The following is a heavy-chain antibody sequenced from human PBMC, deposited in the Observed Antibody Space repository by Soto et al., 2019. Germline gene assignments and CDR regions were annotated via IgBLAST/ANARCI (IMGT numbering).Heavy chain of an antibody. Sequence: ASVKVSCKASGYTFTSYGISWVRQAPGQGLEWMGWISAYNGNTNYAQKLQGGVTMTTDTSTSTAYMELRSLRSDDTAVYYCARVRRYSSSWYGDPLQPTDYWGQGTLVTVSS. CDR2: ISAYNGNT. D-gene: IGHD6-13*01. V-gene: IGHV1-18*01. CDR3: ARVRRYSSSWYGDPLQPTDY. J-gene: IGHJ4*02. CDR1: GYTFTSYG.